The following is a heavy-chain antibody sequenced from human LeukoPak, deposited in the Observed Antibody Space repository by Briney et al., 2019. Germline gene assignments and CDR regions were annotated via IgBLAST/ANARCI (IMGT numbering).Heavy chain of an antibody. CDR1: GGSMSSYY. CDR3: TRVKGGWFDP. J-gene: IGHJ5*02. Sequence: PSETLSLTCTVSGGSMSSYYWSCIRQPPGKGLEWIGYIYYSGSTNYNPSLKSRVTISVDTSKNQFSLKLSSVTAADTAVYYCTRVKGGWFDPWGQGTPVTVSS. CDR2: IYYSGST. D-gene: IGHD3-16*01. V-gene: IGHV4-59*01.